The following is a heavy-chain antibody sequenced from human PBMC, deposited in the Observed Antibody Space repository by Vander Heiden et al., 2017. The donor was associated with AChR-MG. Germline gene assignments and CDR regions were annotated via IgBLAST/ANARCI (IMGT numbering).Heavy chain of an antibody. CDR2: ISGSGGST. J-gene: IGHJ4*02. CDR1: GFASSSAA. Sequence: EGEPLAFGVGSVPPGGSLRSSCTASGFASSSAAMSWVRQAPGKGLEWVSAISGSGGSTYYADSVKGRFTISRDNSKNTLYLQMNSLRAEDTAVYYCATRAQSGWPYDNYYFDYWGQGTLVTVSS. CDR3: ATRAQSGWPYDNYYFDY. V-gene: IGHV3-23*01. D-gene: IGHD6-19*01.